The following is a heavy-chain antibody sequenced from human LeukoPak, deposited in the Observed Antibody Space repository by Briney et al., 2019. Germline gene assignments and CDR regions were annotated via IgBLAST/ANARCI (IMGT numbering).Heavy chain of an antibody. V-gene: IGHV1-46*01. CDR3: AKAPRNSSTTLDY. J-gene: IGHJ4*02. CDR1: GYTFTSYC. D-gene: IGHD6-13*01. CDR2: INPSDGSI. Sequence: GASVKVSCKASGYTFTSYCIQWVRQAPGQGLEWMGLINPSDGSIAYAHRFQGRVTMTRDTSTSIVYMDLSSLRSEDTAVYYCAKAPRNSSTTLDYWGQGTLLTVSS.